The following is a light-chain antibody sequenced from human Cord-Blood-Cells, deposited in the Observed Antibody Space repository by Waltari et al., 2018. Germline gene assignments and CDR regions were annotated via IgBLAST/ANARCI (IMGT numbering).Light chain of an antibody. CDR1: NIGSKI. V-gene: IGLV3-9*01. CDR2: RDS. CDR3: QVWDSSTVV. J-gene: IGLJ2*01. Sequence: SYELTQPPPVSVALGQTARITCVGNNIGSKIGHWYQQKPGQAPVLVIYRDSNRPSGIPERFSGSNSGNTATLTISRAQAGDEADYYCQVWDSSTVVFGGGTKLTVL.